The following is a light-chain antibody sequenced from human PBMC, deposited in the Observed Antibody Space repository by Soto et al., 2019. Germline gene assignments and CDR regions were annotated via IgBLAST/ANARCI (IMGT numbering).Light chain of an antibody. CDR1: QGISSA. CDR2: DAS. Sequence: AIQLTQSPSSLSASVGDRVTITCRASQGISSALAWYQQKPGKAPKLLIYDASTLQSGVPPRFSGSGSGTDFTLTISSLYPEDFATYYCQHFSTYPLTFGGGTKVEI. J-gene: IGKJ4*01. CDR3: QHFSTYPLT. V-gene: IGKV1-13*02.